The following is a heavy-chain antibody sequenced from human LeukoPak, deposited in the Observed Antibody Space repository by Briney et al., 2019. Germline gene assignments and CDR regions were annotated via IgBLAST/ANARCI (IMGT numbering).Heavy chain of an antibody. D-gene: IGHD3-3*01. CDR2: INPNSGGT. Sequence: GASVKDSCKASGYTFTGYYMHWVRPAPGQGLEWMGWINPNSGGTNYAQKFQGRVTMTRDTSISTAYMELSRLRSDDTAVHYCARVFLPQDYDFWSGYLYYFDYWGQGTLVTVSS. CDR1: GYTFTGYY. CDR3: ARVFLPQDYDFWSGYLYYFDY. V-gene: IGHV1-2*02. J-gene: IGHJ4*02.